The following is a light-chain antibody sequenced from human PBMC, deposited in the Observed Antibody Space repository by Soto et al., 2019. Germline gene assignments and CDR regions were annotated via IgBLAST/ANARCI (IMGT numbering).Light chain of an antibody. CDR3: CSYAGSSTYV. CDR1: SSDVGSYNL. Sequence: QSVLTQPASVYGSPGQSITISCTGTSSDVGSYNLVSWYQQHPGKAPKLMIYEGSKRPSGVSNRFSGSKSGNTASLTISGLQAEDGADYYCCSYAGSSTYVFGTGNKVTVL. CDR2: EGS. V-gene: IGLV2-23*01. J-gene: IGLJ1*01.